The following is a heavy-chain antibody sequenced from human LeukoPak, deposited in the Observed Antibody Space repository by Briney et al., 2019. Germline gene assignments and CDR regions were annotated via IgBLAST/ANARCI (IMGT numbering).Heavy chain of an antibody. CDR1: GGSISSYY. V-gene: IGHV4-59*08. CDR2: IYYSGST. D-gene: IGHD2-21*02. Sequence: KSSETLSLTCTVSGGSISSYYWSWIRQPPGKGLEWIGYIYYSGSTNYNPSLKSRVTISVDTSKNQFSLKLSSVTAADTAVYYCARHDCGGDCYSLGWFDPWGQGTLVTVSS. CDR3: ARHDCGGDCYSLGWFDP. J-gene: IGHJ5*02.